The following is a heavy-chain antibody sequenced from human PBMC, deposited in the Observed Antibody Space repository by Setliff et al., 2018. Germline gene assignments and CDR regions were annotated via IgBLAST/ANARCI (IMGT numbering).Heavy chain of an antibody. CDR1: GGSFSGYY. CDR2: INHSGSS. CDR3: ARAAVTSGARADYFDN. Sequence: SETLSLTCAVYGGSFSGYYWTWIRQPPGKGLEWIGEINHSGSSNYNPSLKSRVTISVDTSKNQFSLKLTSMTAADAAVYYCARAAVTSGARADYFDNWGRGTLVTVSS. J-gene: IGHJ4*02. D-gene: IGHD4-17*01. V-gene: IGHV4-34*01.